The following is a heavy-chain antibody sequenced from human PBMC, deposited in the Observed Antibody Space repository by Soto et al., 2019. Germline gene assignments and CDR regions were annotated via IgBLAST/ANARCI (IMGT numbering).Heavy chain of an antibody. CDR2: IYYSGST. V-gene: IGHV4-39*01. CDR3: ADRGYCSGGSCYSEYFQH. D-gene: IGHD2-15*01. J-gene: IGHJ1*01. CDR1: GGSISSSSYY. Sequence: QLQLQESGPGLVKPSETLSLTCTVSGGSISSSSYYWGWIRQPPGKGLEWIGSIYYSGSTYYNPSLKSRVTISVDTSKNQFSLKLSSVTAADTAVYYCADRGYCSGGSCYSEYFQHWGQGTLVTVSS.